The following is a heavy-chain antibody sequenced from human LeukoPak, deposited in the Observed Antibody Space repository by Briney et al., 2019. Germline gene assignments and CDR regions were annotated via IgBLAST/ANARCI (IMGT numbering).Heavy chain of an antibody. V-gene: IGHV1-2*02. Sequence: ASVKVSCKASGYTFTGYYMHWVRRAPGQGLEWMGWINPNSGGTNYAQKLQGRVTMTRDTSISTAYMELNSLTSYDTAVYYCAAFGGQWRRRGDYAFDIWGQGTMVTISS. D-gene: IGHD5-12*01. J-gene: IGHJ3*02. CDR1: GYTFTGYY. CDR2: INPNSGGT. CDR3: AAFGGQWRRRGDYAFDI.